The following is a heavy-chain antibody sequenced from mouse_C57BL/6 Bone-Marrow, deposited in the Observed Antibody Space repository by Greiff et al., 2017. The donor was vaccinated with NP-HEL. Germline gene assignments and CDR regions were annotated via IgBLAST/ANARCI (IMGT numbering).Heavy chain of an antibody. CDR3: ARFWWLLGDWYFDV. CDR1: GYTFTSYW. CDR2: IYPGSGST. Sequence: QVQLQQPGAELVKPGASVKMSCKASGYTFTSYWITWVKQRPGQGLEWIGDIYPGSGSTNYNEKFKSKATLTVDTSSSTAYLQLSSLTAEDSAVYYCARFWWLLGDWYFDVWGTGTTVTVSS. D-gene: IGHD2-3*01. V-gene: IGHV1-55*01. J-gene: IGHJ1*03.